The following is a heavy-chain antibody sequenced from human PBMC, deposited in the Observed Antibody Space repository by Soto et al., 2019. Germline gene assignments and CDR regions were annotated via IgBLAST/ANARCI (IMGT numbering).Heavy chain of an antibody. CDR1: GYTFTGYY. CDR3: GRVGGYSYGQYGMDV. J-gene: IGHJ6*02. D-gene: IGHD5-18*01. Sequence: GASVKVSCKASGYTFTGYYMHWVRQAPGQGLEWMGWINPNSGGTNYAQKFQGWVTMTRDTSISTAYMELSRLRSDDTAVYYCGRVGGYSYGQYGMDVWGQGTTVTVSS. CDR2: INPNSGGT. V-gene: IGHV1-2*04.